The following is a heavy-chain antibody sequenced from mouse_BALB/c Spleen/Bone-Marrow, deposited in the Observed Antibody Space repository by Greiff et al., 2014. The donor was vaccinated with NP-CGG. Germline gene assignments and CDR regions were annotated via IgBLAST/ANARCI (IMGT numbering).Heavy chain of an antibody. D-gene: IGHD2-3*01. CDR2: IWAGGST. CDR3: ARVYLWYFGV. Sequence: QVQLKESGPGLVAPSQSLSITCTVSGFSLTSYGVHWVRQPPGKGLEWLGVIWAGGSTNYNSALMSRLSISKDNSKSQVFLKMNSPQTDDTAMYYCARVYLWYFGVWGAGTTVTVSS. CDR1: GFSLTSYG. V-gene: IGHV2-9*02. J-gene: IGHJ1*01.